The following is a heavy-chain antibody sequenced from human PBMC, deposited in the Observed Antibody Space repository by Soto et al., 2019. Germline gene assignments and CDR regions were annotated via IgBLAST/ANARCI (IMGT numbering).Heavy chain of an antibody. D-gene: IGHD3-10*01. CDR3: AKDNVLLWFGESYYGMDV. V-gene: IGHV3-66*01. CDR2: IHSGGDT. CDR1: GFAVSSNY. J-gene: IGHJ6*02. Sequence: PGGSLRLSCAASGFAVSSNYMTWVRQAPGKGLGWASVIHSGGDTHYADSVKGRFTISRDNSKNTLYLQMNSLRAEDTAVYYCAKDNVLLWFGESYYGMDVWGQGTTVTVSS.